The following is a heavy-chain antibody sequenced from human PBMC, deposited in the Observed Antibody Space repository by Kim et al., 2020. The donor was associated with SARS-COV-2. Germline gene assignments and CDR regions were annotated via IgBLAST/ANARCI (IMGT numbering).Heavy chain of an antibody. D-gene: IGHD1-26*01. CDR3: AKDINSVYCRLFDY. CDR2: ITGSGGRT. CDR1: GFTFSSYA. J-gene: IGHJ4*02. Sequence: GGSLRLSCAASGFTFSSYAMSWVRQAPGKGLEWVSGITGSGGRTYYADSVKGRFTVSRDNSKNSLYLQVNSRRAEDTAVYYCAKDINSVYCRLFDYWGQGTLVTVSS. V-gene: IGHV3-23*01.